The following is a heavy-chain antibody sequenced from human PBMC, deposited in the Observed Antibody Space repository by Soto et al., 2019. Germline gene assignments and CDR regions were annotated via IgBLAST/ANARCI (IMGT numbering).Heavy chain of an antibody. J-gene: IGHJ4*02. V-gene: IGHV4-31*03. CDR1: GGSITAGGYY. CDR2: RYYSEST. Sequence: ASETLSLTCTVSGGSITAGGYYWSWIRQIPGKGLEWIGHRYYSESTYYNPSLKSRVSISLDTSKNQFSLKLSFVTAADTAMYYCARTKCSGGSCYSWSLDYWGQGTPVTVSS. D-gene: IGHD2-15*01. CDR3: ARTKCSGGSCYSWSLDY.